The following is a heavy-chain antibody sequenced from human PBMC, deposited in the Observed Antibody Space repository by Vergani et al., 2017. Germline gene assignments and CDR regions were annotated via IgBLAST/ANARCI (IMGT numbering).Heavy chain of an antibody. V-gene: IGHV1-46*03. D-gene: IGHD3-9*01. CDR2: INPSGGHT. CDR1: GYTFSNYY. J-gene: IGHJ4*02. Sequence: QVQVVQSGAEVKKSGASVKVSCKTSGYTFSNYYMHWVRQAPGQGLEWMGIINPSGGHTNYAQKFQGRVTMTRDTYTSTVYMELSSLRSEDTAIYYCDRGEYGILNGYRYWGKGTMVTGSA. CDR3: DRGEYGILNGYRY.